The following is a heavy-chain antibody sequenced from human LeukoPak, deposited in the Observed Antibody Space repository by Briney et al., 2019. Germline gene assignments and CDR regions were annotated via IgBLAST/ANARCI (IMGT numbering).Heavy chain of an antibody. V-gene: IGHV5-10-1*01. D-gene: IGHD4-11*01. Sequence: GESLRISCKGSGYNFTSYWISWVRQMPGKGQEWMGRIDPSDSYTNYSPSFQGHVTISADKSISTAYLQWSSLKASDTAMYYCARKSTVTTLYYYYGMDVWGQGTTVTVSS. CDR1: GYNFTSYW. J-gene: IGHJ6*02. CDR3: ARKSTVTTLYYYYGMDV. CDR2: IDPSDSYT.